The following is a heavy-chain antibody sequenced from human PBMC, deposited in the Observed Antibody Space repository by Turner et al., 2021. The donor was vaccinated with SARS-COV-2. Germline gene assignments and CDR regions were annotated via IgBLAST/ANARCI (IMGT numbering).Heavy chain of an antibody. J-gene: IGHJ4*02. CDR3: ARGSSGSGSYYLKYYFDY. CDR2: IGTAGDT. Sequence: EVQLVASGGGLVQPGGSLRLSCAASGFTFSSYDMHWVRQATGKGLEWFAAIGTAGDTYYPGSVKGRFTISRENAKNSLYLQMNSRRAGDTAVYYCARGSSGSGSYYLKYYFDYWGQGTLVTVSS. V-gene: IGHV3-13*04. D-gene: IGHD3-10*01. CDR1: GFTFSSYD.